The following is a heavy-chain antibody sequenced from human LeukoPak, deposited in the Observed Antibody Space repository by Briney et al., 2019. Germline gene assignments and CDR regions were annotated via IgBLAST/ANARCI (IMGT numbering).Heavy chain of an antibody. D-gene: IGHD3-22*01. CDR2: ISSGGSYI. Sequence: PGGSLRLSCAASGFTFSNYNVNWVRQAPGKGLEWVSSISSGGSYIYYADSVMGRFTISRDNAKNSLYLQMNTLRAEDTAVYYCARDDAMIVAVWGQGTLVTVSS. J-gene: IGHJ4*02. CDR3: ARDDAMIVAV. CDR1: GFTFSNYN. V-gene: IGHV3-21*01.